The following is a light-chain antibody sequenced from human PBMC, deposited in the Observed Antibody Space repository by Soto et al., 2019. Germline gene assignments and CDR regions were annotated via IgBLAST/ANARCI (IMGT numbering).Light chain of an antibody. J-gene: IGLJ2*01. CDR3: SSYAGTYTFVV. CDR1: SSDVGDHNY. CDR2: DVY. V-gene: IGLV2-11*01. Sequence: QSALTQPRSVSGSPGESVTISCTGTSSDVGDHNYVSWYQQHPGKAPKLIIYDVYKRPSGVPDRFSGSKSGYTASLTISGLQADDDSDYYCSSYAGTYTFVVFGGGTKLPVL.